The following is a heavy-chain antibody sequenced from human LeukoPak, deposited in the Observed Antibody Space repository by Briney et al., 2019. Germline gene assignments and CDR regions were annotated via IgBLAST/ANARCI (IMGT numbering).Heavy chain of an antibody. D-gene: IGHD3-10*01. CDR3: ARAMVRGVISYYYYYMDV. Sequence: GSSVKVSCKASGGTFSSYAISWVRQAPGQGLEWMGRIIPIFGTANYAQKFQGRVTITTDESTSTAYMELSSLRSEDTAVYYCARAMVRGVISYYYYYMDVWGKGTTVAVSS. J-gene: IGHJ6*03. CDR1: GGTFSSYA. V-gene: IGHV1-69*05. CDR2: IIPIFGTA.